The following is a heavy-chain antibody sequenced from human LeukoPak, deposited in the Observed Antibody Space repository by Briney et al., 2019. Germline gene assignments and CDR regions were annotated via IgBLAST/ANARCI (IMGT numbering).Heavy chain of an antibody. CDR3: TTLPGITIFGVVFDY. D-gene: IGHD3-3*01. V-gene: IGHV3-15*01. CDR2: INTNTDGGTI. J-gene: IGHJ4*02. Sequence: GGSLRLPCAASGFTFSNALMTWVRQAPGKGLEWVGRINTNTDGGTIDYAAPAKGRFSISRDDSRNTLYLQMHSLKTEDTAVYYCTTLPGITIFGVVFDYWGQGTLVTVSS. CDR1: GFTFSNAL.